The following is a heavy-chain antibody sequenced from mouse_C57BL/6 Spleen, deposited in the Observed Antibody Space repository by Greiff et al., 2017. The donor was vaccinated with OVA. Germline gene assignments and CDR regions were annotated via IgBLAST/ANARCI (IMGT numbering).Heavy chain of an antibody. CDR2: IRSKSNNYAT. Sequence: EVKLVESGGGLVQPKGSLKLSCAASGFSFNTYAMNWVRQAPGKGLEWVARIRSKSNNYATYYADSVKDRFTISRDDSESMLYLQMNNLKTEDTAMYYCVSSYYYGSSWKNYYAMDYWGQGTSVTVSS. CDR1: GFSFNTYA. CDR3: VSSYYYGSSWKNYYAMDY. V-gene: IGHV10-1*01. D-gene: IGHD1-1*01. J-gene: IGHJ4*01.